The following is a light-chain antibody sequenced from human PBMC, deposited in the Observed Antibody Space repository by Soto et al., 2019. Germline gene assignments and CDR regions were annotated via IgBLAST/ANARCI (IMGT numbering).Light chain of an antibody. V-gene: IGLV1-44*01. J-gene: IGLJ3*02. CDR3: AAWDDSLNGWV. Sequence: QSVLTQPPSASGTPGQRVTISCSGSSSNIGGYTVNWYQQLPGTAPKLLIYDSDQRPSGVPDRFSGSKSGTSASLAVSGLQSDDEADYYCAAWDDSLNGWVFGGGTKLTVL. CDR2: DSD. CDR1: SSNIGGYT.